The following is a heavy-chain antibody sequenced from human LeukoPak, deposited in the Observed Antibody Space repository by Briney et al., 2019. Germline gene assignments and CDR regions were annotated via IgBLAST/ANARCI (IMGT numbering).Heavy chain of an antibody. D-gene: IGHD3-16*01. CDR3: ARHEVGGFTYGFSSYGHYFDS. V-gene: IGHV4-38-2*01. J-gene: IGHJ4*02. CDR2: IYHSGST. CDR1: GYSISSGYY. Sequence: SETLSLTCAVSGYSISSGYYWGWIRQPPGKGLEWIGSIYHSGSTYHNPSLKSRVTISVDTSKNQFSLKLSSVTAADTALYYCARHEVGGFTYGFSSYGHYFDSWGQGTLVTVSS.